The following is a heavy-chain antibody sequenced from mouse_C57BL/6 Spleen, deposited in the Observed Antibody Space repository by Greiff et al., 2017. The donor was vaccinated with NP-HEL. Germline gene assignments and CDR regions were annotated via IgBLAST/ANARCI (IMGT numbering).Heavy chain of an antibody. V-gene: IGHV1-50*01. D-gene: IGHD4-1*01. CDR1: GYTFTSYW. J-gene: IGHJ1*03. CDR3: ARSGGTKGYFDV. CDR2: IDPSDSYT. Sequence: VQLQQPGAELVKPGASVKLSCKASGYTFTSYWMQWVKQRPGQGLEWIGEIDPSDSYTNYNQKFKGKATLTVDTSSSTAYMQLSSLTSEDSAVYYCARSGGTKGYFDVWGTGTTVTVSS.